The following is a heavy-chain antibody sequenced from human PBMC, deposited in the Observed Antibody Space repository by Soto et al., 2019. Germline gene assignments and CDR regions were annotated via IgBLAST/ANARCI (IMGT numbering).Heavy chain of an antibody. D-gene: IGHD3-10*01. CDR3: ARTGGRVRHYGMDV. CDR2: IYYSGST. CDR1: GGSISSVGYY. J-gene: IGHJ6*02. Sequence: PSETLSLTCTVSGGSISSVGYYWSWIRQHPGKGLEWIGYIYYSGSTYYNPSLKSRVTISVDTSKNQFSLKLSSVTAADTAVYYCARTGGRVRHYGMDVWGQGTTVTLSS. V-gene: IGHV4-31*03.